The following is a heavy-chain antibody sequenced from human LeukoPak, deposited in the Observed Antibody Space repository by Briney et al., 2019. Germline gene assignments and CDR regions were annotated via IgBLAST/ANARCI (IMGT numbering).Heavy chain of an antibody. J-gene: IGHJ5*02. V-gene: IGHV4-34*01. D-gene: IGHD2-15*01. CDR1: GGSFSGYY. CDR3: ARGGYCSGGSCSGINWFDP. CDR2: INHSGST. Sequence: SETLSLTCAVYGGSFSGYYWSWIRQPPGKGLEWIGEINHSGSTNYNPSLKSRVTISVDTSKNQFSLKLSSVTAADTAVYYCARGGYCSGGSCSGINWFDPWGQGTLVTVSS.